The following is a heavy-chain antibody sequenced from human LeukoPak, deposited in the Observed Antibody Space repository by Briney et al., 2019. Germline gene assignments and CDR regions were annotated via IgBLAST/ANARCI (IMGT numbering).Heavy chain of an antibody. Sequence: QPWGSLRLSCAASGFAFSNYAMHWVRQAPGKGQEWVAFISYDGSNKYSADSVKGRFTISRDNSKNTLFLQMNSLTPEDTAVYYCACPAVRYSYGYDVFDYWGQGTLVTVSS. D-gene: IGHD5-18*01. V-gene: IGHV3-30*04. CDR1: GFAFSNYA. J-gene: IGHJ4*02. CDR3: ACPAVRYSYGYDVFDY. CDR2: ISYDGSNK.